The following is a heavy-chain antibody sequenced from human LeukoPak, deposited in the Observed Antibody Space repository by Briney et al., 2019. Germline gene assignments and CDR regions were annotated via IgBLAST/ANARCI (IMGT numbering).Heavy chain of an antibody. CDR3: AREVSMTTVTTRWFDP. J-gene: IGHJ5*02. V-gene: IGHV4-4*07. CDR2: IYTSGST. D-gene: IGHD4-17*01. Sequence: SETLSLTCTVSGGSISSYYWSWIRQPAGKGLEWIGRIYTSGSTNYNPSLKSRVTMSVDTSKNQFSLKLSSVTAADTAVYYCAREVSMTTVTTRWFDPWGQGTLVTVSS. CDR1: GGSISSYY.